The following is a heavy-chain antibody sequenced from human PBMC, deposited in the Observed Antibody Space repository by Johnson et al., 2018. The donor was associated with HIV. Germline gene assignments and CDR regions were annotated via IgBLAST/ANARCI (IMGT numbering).Heavy chain of an antibody. CDR1: GFTFDDYG. J-gene: IGHJ3*02. CDR2: INWNGGST. Sequence: VQLVESGGGVVRPGGSLRLSCAASGFTFDDYGMSWVRQAPGKGLEWVAGINWNGGSTGYADSVKGRFTISRDNAKNCLYLQMNSLRAEDTALYYCARALPYSSSHTDAFDIWGQGTMVTVSS. CDR3: ARALPYSSSHTDAFDI. D-gene: IGHD6-6*01. V-gene: IGHV3-20*04.